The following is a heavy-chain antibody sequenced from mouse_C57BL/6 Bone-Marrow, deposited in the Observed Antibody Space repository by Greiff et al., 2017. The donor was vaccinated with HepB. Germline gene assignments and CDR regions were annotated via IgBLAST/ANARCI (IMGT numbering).Heavy chain of an antibody. V-gene: IGHV14-4*01. J-gene: IGHJ4*01. D-gene: IGHD2-3*01. CDR1: GFNIKDDY. CDR2: IDPENGDT. Sequence: EVQLVESGAELVRPGASVKLSCTASGFNIKDDYMHWVKQRPEQGLEWIGWIDPENGDTEYASKFQGKATITADTSSNTAYLQLSSLTSEDTAVYYCTKGGYFYAMDYWGQGTSVTVSS. CDR3: TKGGYFYAMDY.